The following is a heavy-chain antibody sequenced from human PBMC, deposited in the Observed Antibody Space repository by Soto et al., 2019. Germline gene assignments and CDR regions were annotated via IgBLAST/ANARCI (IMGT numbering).Heavy chain of an antibody. CDR1: GFSLSTSGVS. Sequence: QITLKESGPTLVNPTQTLTLTCTFSGFSLSTSGVSVGWIRQPPGKALEWLALIYWNNDKRYSPSLKSRLTITKDTSKNQVVLTMTNMDPVDTGTYYCAHTVVVQVLLDYWGQGTLVTVSS. CDR3: AHTVVVQVLLDY. J-gene: IGHJ4*02. D-gene: IGHD2-15*01. V-gene: IGHV2-5*01. CDR2: IYWNNDK.